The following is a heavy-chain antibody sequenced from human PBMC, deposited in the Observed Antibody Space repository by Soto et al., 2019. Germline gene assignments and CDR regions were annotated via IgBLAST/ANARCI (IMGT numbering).Heavy chain of an antibody. V-gene: IGHV1-2*04. CDR1: GYTFTGYY. CDR3: ARDLLSSGWSTNYYYYGMDV. Sequence: ASLKVSCKASGYTFTGYYMHWVRQAPGQGLEWMGWINPNSGGTNYAQKFQGWVTMTRDTSISTAYMELSRLRSDDTAVYYCARDLLSSGWSTNYYYYGMDVWGQGTTVTVSS. J-gene: IGHJ6*02. CDR2: INPNSGGT. D-gene: IGHD6-19*01.